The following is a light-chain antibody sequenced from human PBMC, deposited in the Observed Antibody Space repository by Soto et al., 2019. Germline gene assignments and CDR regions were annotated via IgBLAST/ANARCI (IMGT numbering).Light chain of an antibody. CDR2: AAS. V-gene: IGKV1-9*01. CDR1: QGISSY. CDR3: QQLNSYPWT. J-gene: IGKJ1*01. Sequence: DNEKTQSPSALSASKRDRVTISCRASQGISSYLAWYQQKPGKAPKLLIYAASTLQSGVPSRFSGSGSGTEFTLTISSLQPEDFATYYCQQLNSYPWTFGQGTIVDIK.